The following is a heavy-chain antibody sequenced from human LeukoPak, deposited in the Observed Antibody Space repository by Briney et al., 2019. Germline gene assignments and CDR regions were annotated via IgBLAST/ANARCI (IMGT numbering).Heavy chain of an antibody. Sequence: GGSLRLSCAASGFTFSSYGMSWVRQAPGKGLEWVSAISGSGGSTYYADSVKGRFTISRDNSKNTLYLQMNSLRAEDTAVYYCAKVAVLYDSSGFSFLDYWGQGALVTVSS. CDR3: AKVAVLYDSSGFSFLDY. D-gene: IGHD3-22*01. J-gene: IGHJ4*02. CDR2: ISGSGGST. V-gene: IGHV3-23*01. CDR1: GFTFSSYG.